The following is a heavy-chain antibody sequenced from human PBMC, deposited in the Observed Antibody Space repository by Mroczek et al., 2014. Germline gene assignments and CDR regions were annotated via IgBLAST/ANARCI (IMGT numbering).Heavy chain of an antibody. CDR1: GYTFTSYD. J-gene: IGHJ6*02. V-gene: IGHV1-8*01. Sequence: QVQLVESGAEVKKPGASVKVSCKASGYTFTSYDINWVRQATGQGLEWMGWMNPNNESTGYAQKFQGRVTMTRDTSISTAYMELSSLRSEDTAVYYCARAMYYDFWSGYSRYFGMDVWGPGTTVTVSS. CDR2: MNPNNEST. CDR3: ARAMYYDFWSGYSRYFGMDV. D-gene: IGHD3-3*01.